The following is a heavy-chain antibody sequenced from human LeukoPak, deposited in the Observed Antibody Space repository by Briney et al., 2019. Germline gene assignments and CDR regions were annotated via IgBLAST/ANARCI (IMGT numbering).Heavy chain of an antibody. Sequence: GGSLRLSCAASGFTFSSYGMHWVRQAPGKGLEWVAVISYDGSNKYYADSVKGRFTISRDNSKNTLYLQMNSLRAEDTAVYYCASSTYYYDSSGYPSFDYWGQGTLVTVSS. J-gene: IGHJ4*02. V-gene: IGHV3-30*03. CDR1: GFTFSSYG. D-gene: IGHD3-22*01. CDR2: ISYDGSNK. CDR3: ASSTYYYDSSGYPSFDY.